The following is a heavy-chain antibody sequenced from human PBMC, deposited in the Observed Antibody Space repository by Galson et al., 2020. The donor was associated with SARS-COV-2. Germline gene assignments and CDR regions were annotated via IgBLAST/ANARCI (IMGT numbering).Heavy chain of an antibody. CDR3: ARQGVNMIVLVTVPGWYFDL. Sequence: SETLSLTCTVSGYSVSTTNYWGWVRQPPGRGLEWIGSVYPSAPPSYNPSLKSRVTISVDTSKNQFSLRLDSVTAADTALYYCARQGVNMIVLVTVPGWYFDLWGRGTLVTVSS. J-gene: IGHJ2*01. CDR1: GYSVSTTNY. D-gene: IGHD3-22*01. CDR2: VYPSAPP. V-gene: IGHV4-38-2*02.